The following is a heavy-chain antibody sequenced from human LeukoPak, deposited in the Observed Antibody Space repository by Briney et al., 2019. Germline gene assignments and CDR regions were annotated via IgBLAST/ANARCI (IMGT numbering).Heavy chain of an antibody. CDR1: GISLSNYG. Sequence: GGSLRLSCAVSGISLSNYGMSWVRQAPGKGLEWVAGISGSGGSTNYADSVKGRFTISRDNPKNTLYLQMNRLGAEDTAVYFCAKRGVVIRVILVGFHKEAYYFDSWGQGALVTVSS. V-gene: IGHV3-23*01. CDR3: AKRGVVIRVILVGFHKEAYYFDS. J-gene: IGHJ4*02. CDR2: ISGSGGST. D-gene: IGHD3-22*01.